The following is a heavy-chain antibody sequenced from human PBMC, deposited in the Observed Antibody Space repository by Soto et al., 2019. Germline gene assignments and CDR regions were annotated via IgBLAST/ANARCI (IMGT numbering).Heavy chain of an antibody. CDR2: IRSITNSYAT. J-gene: IGHJ4*01. CDR1: GFTFSGSA. V-gene: IGHV3-73*01. Sequence: EVQLVESGGGLVQPGGSLKLSCAASGFTFSGSAMHWVRQASGKGLEWVGRIRSITNSYATSYAASVEGRFTISRDESKXXXXXXXXXXXXXXXAVYYCVAAADPIDYXXXGXXVTVSX. CDR3: VAAADPIDY. D-gene: IGHD6-13*01.